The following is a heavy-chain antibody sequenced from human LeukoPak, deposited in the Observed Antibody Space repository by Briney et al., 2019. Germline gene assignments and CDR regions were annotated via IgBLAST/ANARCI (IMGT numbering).Heavy chain of an antibody. J-gene: IGHJ4*02. D-gene: IGHD3-3*01. Sequence: SETLSLTCIVSGGSISSYYWSWIRQPPGKGLEWIGYIYYTGSTNYNPSLKSRVTISVDTSKNHFSLKLTSVTAADTAVYYCARGEWSLDYWGQGMLVTVSS. CDR1: GGSISSYY. V-gene: IGHV4-59*01. CDR2: IYYTGST. CDR3: ARGEWSLDY.